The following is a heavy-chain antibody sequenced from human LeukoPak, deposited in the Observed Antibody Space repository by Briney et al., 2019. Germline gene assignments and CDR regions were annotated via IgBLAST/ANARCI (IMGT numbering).Heavy chain of an antibody. Sequence: GGSLRLSCAASGFTFSSYWMSWVRQAPGKGLEWVANIKQDGSEKYYVDSVKGRFTISRDNAKNSLYLQMNSLRAEDTAVYYCARADTVDYYDCVWGSYRPHFDYWGQGTLVTVSS. D-gene: IGHD3-16*02. J-gene: IGHJ4*02. V-gene: IGHV3-7*03. CDR3: ARADTVDYYDCVWGSYRPHFDY. CDR2: IKQDGSEK. CDR1: GFTFSSYW.